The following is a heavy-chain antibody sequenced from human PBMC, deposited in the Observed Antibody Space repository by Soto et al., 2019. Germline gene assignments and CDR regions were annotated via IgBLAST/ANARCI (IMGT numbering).Heavy chain of an antibody. V-gene: IGHV2-5*02. J-gene: IGHJ6*02. Sequence: QITLKESGPTLAKPTQTLTLTCTVSAFSLSTGGVGVGWIRQPPGKALEWLALIYWDDDKRYSPSLRSRLTITKDTSKNQVVLTMTNMDPVDTATYYCIQSRCGGDCLQSYASYYYYGMDVWGQGTTVTVSS. CDR1: AFSLSTGGVG. D-gene: IGHD2-21*02. CDR3: IQSRCGGDCLQSYASYYYYGMDV. CDR2: IYWDDDK.